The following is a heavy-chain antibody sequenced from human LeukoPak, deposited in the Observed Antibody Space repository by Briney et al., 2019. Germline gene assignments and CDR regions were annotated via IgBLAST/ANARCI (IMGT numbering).Heavy chain of an antibody. CDR3: ASRPYYDSSGYYEYYFDY. CDR2: IYYSGST. Sequence: SETLSLTCTVSGGSISSSSYYWGWIRQPPGKGLEWIGSIYYSGSTYYNPSLKSRVTISVDTSKNQFSLKLSSATAADTAVYYCASRPYYDSSGYYEYYFDYWGQGTLVTVSS. V-gene: IGHV4-39*01. J-gene: IGHJ4*02. D-gene: IGHD3-22*01. CDR1: GGSISSSSYY.